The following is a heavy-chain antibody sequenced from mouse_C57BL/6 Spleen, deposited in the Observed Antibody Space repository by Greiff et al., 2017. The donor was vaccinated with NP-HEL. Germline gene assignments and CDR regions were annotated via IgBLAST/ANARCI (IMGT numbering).Heavy chain of an antibody. Sequence: EVKLMESGPGLVKPSQSLSLTCSVTGYSITSGYYWNWIRQFPGNKLEWMGYISYDGSNNYNPSLKNRISITRDTSKNQFFLKLNSVTTEDTATYYCARGHLYWYFDVWGTGTTVTVSS. J-gene: IGHJ1*03. CDR3: ARGHLYWYFDV. D-gene: IGHD3-1*01. CDR1: GYSITSGYY. V-gene: IGHV3-6*01. CDR2: ISYDGSN.